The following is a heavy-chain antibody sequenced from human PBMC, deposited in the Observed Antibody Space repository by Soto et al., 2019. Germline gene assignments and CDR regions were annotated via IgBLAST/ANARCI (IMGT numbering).Heavy chain of an antibody. CDR2: ISASGGAT. D-gene: IGHD1-1*01. Sequence: GGSLRLSCVASGFTFSSYAMSWVRQAPGKGLEWVAAISASGGATLHADSVKGRFTISRDNPRNTLHLQMNSLRAEDTAVYFCAKDVEVGCQYRGAFDYWGQGTQVTVSS. V-gene: IGHV3-23*01. J-gene: IGHJ4*02. CDR3: AKDVEVGCQYRGAFDY. CDR1: GFTFSSYA.